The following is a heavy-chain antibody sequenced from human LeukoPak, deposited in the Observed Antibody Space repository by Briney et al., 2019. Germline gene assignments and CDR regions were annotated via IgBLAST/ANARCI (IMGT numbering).Heavy chain of an antibody. CDR2: DSSSGSTK. D-gene: IGHD6-13*01. V-gene: IGHV3-48*03. Sequence: GGSLRLSCAAAGFTFSSYEMNWVRQAPGKGLEWVSYDSSSGSTKYYADSVKGRFTISRDNAENSLYLQMNSLRAEDTAVYYCARKDSRMWYYDYWGQGTLVTVSS. CDR1: GFTFSSYE. J-gene: IGHJ4*02. CDR3: ARKDSRMWYYDY.